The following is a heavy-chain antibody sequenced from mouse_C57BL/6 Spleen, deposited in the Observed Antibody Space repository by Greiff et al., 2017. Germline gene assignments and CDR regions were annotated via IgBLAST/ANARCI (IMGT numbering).Heavy chain of an antibody. CDR3: VYGAMDY. Sequence: VKLMESGPELVKPGASVKISCKASGYAFSSSWMNWVKQRPGKGLEWIGRIYPGDGATNYNGTFKGKGTLTAVKASSTAYRQLCSLTAEDSAVYFCVYGAMDYWGQGTSVTVSS. CDR1: GYAFSSSW. CDR2: IYPGDGAT. V-gene: IGHV1-82*01. J-gene: IGHJ4*01. D-gene: IGHD1-1*02.